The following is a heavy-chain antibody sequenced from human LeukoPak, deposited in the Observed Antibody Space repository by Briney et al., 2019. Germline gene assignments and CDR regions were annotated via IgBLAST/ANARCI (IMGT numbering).Heavy chain of an antibody. CDR3: TREAGDPSYGMDV. J-gene: IGHJ6*02. CDR1: GFTFSSYG. D-gene: IGHD3-10*01. V-gene: IGHV3-48*03. Sequence: PGGSLRLSCAASGFTFSSYGMNWVRQAPGKGLEWVSHITTDSSSKKYTDSVKGRFTISRDNAKNSLYLQMNSLRAEDTAVYYCTREAGDPSYGMDVWGQGTSVTVSS. CDR2: ITTDSSSK.